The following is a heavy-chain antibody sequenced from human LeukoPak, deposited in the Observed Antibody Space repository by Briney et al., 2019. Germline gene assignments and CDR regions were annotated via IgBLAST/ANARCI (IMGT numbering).Heavy chain of an antibody. CDR1: GGTFSSYA. V-gene: IGHV1-69*13. CDR3: ARDGMYSGSYYPFDY. D-gene: IGHD1-26*01. Sequence: SVKVSCKASGGTFSSYAISWVRQAPGQGLEWMGGIIPIFGTANYAQKFQGRVTITADESTSTAYMELSSPRSEDTAVYYCARDGMYSGSYYPFDYWGQGTLVTVSS. CDR2: IIPIFGTA. J-gene: IGHJ4*02.